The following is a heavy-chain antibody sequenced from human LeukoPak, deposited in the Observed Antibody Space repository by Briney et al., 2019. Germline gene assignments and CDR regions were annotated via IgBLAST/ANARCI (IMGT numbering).Heavy chain of an antibody. D-gene: IGHD6-13*01. CDR2: IRSKAYGGTT. Sequence: GGSLRLSCTASGFTFGDYAMSWFRQAPGKGLEWVGFIRSKAYGGTTEYAASVKGRFTISRDDSKSIAYLQMSSLKTEDTAVYYCTRDSPSSWYRGNFDYWGQGTLVTVSS. V-gene: IGHV3-49*03. CDR1: GFTFGDYA. J-gene: IGHJ4*02. CDR3: TRDSPSSWYRGNFDY.